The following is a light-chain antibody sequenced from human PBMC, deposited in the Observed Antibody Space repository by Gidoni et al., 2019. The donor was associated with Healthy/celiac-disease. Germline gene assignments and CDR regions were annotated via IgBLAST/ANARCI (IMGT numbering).Light chain of an antibody. Sequence: DIQMTQSPSSLSASVGDRVTITCRASQSIRSYLNWYQQKPGKAPKLLIYAASSLQSGVPSRFSGSGSGTDFTLTISSLQPEDFATYYCQQSYSTPYTFAQXTKLEIK. CDR2: AAS. V-gene: IGKV1-39*01. CDR1: QSIRSY. CDR3: QQSYSTPYT. J-gene: IGKJ2*01.